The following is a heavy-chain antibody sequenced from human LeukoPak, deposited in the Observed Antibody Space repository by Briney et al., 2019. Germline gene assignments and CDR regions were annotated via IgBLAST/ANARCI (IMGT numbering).Heavy chain of an antibody. V-gene: IGHV4-34*01. Sequence: PSETLSLTCAVYGESLSGYYWSWIRQPPGKGLEWLGEINHSGSTNYNPSLKSRVTISVDTSKNQLSLKLSSVTAADTAVYYCARGDHCSATSCYEGHWFDPWGQGTLVTVSS. D-gene: IGHD2-2*01. CDR1: GESLSGYY. J-gene: IGHJ5*02. CDR2: INHSGST. CDR3: ARGDHCSATSCYEGHWFDP.